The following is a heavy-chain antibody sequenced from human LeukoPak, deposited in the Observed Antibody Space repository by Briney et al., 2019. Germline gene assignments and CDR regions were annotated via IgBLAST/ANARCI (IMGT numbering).Heavy chain of an antibody. J-gene: IGHJ4*02. Sequence: GGSLRLSCAASGFTFDDYAVHWVRQAPGKGLELDSGISWNSGSIGYADSVKGRFTISRENAKNSLYLQMNSLRGEDTALYYCAKDGTYSGYGVFDYWGQGTLVTVSS. CDR1: GFTFDDYA. V-gene: IGHV3-9*01. D-gene: IGHD5-12*01. CDR3: AKDGTYSGYGVFDY. CDR2: ISWNSGSI.